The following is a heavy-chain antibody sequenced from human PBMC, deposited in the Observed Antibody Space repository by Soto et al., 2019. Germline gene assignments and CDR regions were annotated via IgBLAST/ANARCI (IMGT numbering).Heavy chain of an antibody. Sequence: KSSETLSLTCTVSGGSISSSSYYWGWIRQPPGKGLEWIGSIYYSGSTYYNPSLKSRVTISVDTSKNQFSLKLSSVTAADTAVYYCARPDGYNYSFDYWGQGTLVTVSS. D-gene: IGHD5-12*01. J-gene: IGHJ4*02. CDR2: IYYSGST. V-gene: IGHV4-39*01. CDR1: GGSISSSSYY. CDR3: ARPDGYNYSFDY.